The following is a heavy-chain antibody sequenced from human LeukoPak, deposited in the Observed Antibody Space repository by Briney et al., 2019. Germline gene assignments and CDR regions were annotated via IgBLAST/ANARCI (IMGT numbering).Heavy chain of an antibody. J-gene: IGHJ3*02. CDR3: VRGAGTTSSGWYGRDWDI. CDR1: GYTFTSYG. V-gene: IGHV1-18*01. CDR2: ISAYNGNT. D-gene: IGHD6-19*01. Sequence: GASVKVSCKASGYTFTSYGIDWVRQAPGQGLEWMGWISAYNGNTNYAQKLQGRVTMTTDTSTSTAYMELRSLRSDDTAVYYCVRGAGTTSSGWYGRDWDIWGQGTMVTVSS.